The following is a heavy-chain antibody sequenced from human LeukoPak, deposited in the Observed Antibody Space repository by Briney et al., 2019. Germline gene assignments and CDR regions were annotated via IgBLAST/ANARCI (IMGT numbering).Heavy chain of an antibody. D-gene: IGHD4-23*01. V-gene: IGHV4-39*01. CDR3: ARHDYGGNSVSDYFDY. CDR1: GVSISSSSYY. CDR2: IYYSGST. J-gene: IGHJ4*02. Sequence: SETLSLTCTVSGVSISSSSYYWGWIRQPPGKGLEWIGSIYYSGSTYYNPSLKSRVTISVDTSKNQFSLKLSSVTAADTAVYYCARHDYGGNSVSDYFDYWGQGTLVTVSS.